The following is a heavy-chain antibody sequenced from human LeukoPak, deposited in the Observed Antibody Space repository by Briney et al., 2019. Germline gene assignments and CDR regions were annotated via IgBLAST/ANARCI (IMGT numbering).Heavy chain of an antibody. D-gene: IGHD3-10*01. Sequence: GGSLRLSCAASGFTFSSYAMSSVRQAPGKGLEWVSAISGSGGRTFYAASLQGRFTISSDNSKKTLYLQMNSLTPEDTAVYYCAKDTYGSGSPDYWGQGTLVTVSS. V-gene: IGHV3-23*01. CDR1: GFTFSSYA. CDR3: AKDTYGSGSPDY. J-gene: IGHJ4*02. CDR2: ISGSGGRT.